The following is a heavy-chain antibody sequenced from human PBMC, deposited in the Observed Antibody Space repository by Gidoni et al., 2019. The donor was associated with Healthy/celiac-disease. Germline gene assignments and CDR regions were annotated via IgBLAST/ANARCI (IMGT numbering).Heavy chain of an antibody. CDR1: WFSLSTRSLV. V-gene: IGHV2-5*02. CDR2: IYWDDDK. CDR3: AHSIKYYYDSSGYYREIGWFDP. D-gene: IGHD3-22*01. J-gene: IGHJ5*02. Sequence: QITLKDSGPTLVKPTQTLPLTCTFSWFSLSTRSLVLVWIRQPPGKALDWLALIYWDDDKRYSPSLKSRITITKETSKNQVVLTMTNMDPVDTATYYCAHSIKYYYDSSGYYREIGWFDPWGQGTLVTVSS.